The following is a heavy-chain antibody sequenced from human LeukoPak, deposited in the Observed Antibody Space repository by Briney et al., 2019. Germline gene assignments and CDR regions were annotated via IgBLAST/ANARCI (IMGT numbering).Heavy chain of an antibody. CDR1: GLAFSSYA. V-gene: IGHV3-23*01. CDR2: ISGSGGNT. J-gene: IGHJ4*02. CDR3: ARGDTQSKYRQFDS. D-gene: IGHD1-26*01. Sequence: GGSLRLSCAASGLAFSSYAMNWVRQAPGKGLEWVSAISGSGGNTYYADSMKGRFTISRDNSKNTLYLQMNSLRAEDTGVYYCARGDTQSKYRQFDSWGQGSLVIVSS.